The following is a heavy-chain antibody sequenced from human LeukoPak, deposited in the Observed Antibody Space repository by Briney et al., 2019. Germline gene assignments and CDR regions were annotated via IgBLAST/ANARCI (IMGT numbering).Heavy chain of an antibody. CDR1: GFTFSSYA. Sequence: PGGSLRLSCAASGFTFSSYAMSWVRQAPGKGLEWVSAISGSGGSTYYADSVKGRFTISRDNSKNTLYLQMNSLRAEDTAVYYCATANTVYCSSTSCYKVDGMDVWGQGTTVTVSS. V-gene: IGHV3-23*01. D-gene: IGHD2-2*02. CDR2: ISGSGGST. CDR3: ATANTVYCSSTSCYKVDGMDV. J-gene: IGHJ6*02.